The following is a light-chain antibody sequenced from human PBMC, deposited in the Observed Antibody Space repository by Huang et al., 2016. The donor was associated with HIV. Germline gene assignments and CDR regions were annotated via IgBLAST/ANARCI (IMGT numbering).Light chain of an antibody. CDR2: AAS. CDR3: QKYNSAPWT. V-gene: IGKV1-27*01. Sequence: DIQMTQSPSSLSASVGDRVTITCRASQGISNYLAWYQQKPGKVPKLLIYAASTLQSVVPSRVSGSGSGTYFTLTISSLQPEDVATYYCQKYNSAPWTFGQGTKVEIK. J-gene: IGKJ1*01. CDR1: QGISNY.